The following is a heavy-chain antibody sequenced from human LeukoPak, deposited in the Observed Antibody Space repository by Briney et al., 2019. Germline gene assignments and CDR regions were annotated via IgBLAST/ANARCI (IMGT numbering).Heavy chain of an antibody. CDR1: GFTFSSYG. CDR3: AKGSKEVLFTRDHYMDV. D-gene: IGHD3-3*01. CDR2: ISHDGSNK. V-gene: IGHV3-30*18. J-gene: IGHJ6*03. Sequence: PGGSLRLSCAASGFTFSSYGMNWVRQSPGKGLEWVAVISHDGSNKYYADSVKGRFTISRDNSKNTMYLQMNSLRAEDTAVYYCAKGSKEVLFTRDHYMDVWGKGTTVTISS.